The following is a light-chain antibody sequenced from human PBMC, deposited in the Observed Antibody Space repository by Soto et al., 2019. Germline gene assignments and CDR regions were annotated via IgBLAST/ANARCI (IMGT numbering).Light chain of an antibody. V-gene: IGKV1-5*01. CDR2: DAS. CDR1: QSIYTW. J-gene: IGKJ1*01. Sequence: DIQLTQSPSTLSASVGDRVSITCRASQSIYTWLAWYQQKPGKAPNLLIYDASNLETGVPSRFSGSGSGTEFTLTISSLQPDDFATYYCQQYNSYWTFGQGTKVDI. CDR3: QQYNSYWT.